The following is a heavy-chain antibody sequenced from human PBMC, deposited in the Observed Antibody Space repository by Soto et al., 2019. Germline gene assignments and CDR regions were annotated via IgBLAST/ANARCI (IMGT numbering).Heavy chain of an antibody. J-gene: IGHJ6*02. D-gene: IGHD6-13*01. V-gene: IGHV3-23*01. CDR3: AEPAGGSSWTTDYYYYGMDV. CDR1: GFTFSSYA. Sequence: GGSLRLSCAASGFTFSSYALTWVRQAPGKGLEWVSGISGSGGSTYYADSVKGRFTISRDNSKNTLYLQMNSLRAEDTAVYYCAEPAGGSSWTTDYYYYGMDVWGQGTTVTVSS. CDR2: ISGSGGST.